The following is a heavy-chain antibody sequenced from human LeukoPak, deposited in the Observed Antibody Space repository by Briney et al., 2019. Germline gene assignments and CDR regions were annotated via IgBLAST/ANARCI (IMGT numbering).Heavy chain of an antibody. D-gene: IGHD5-18*01. J-gene: IGHJ5*02. V-gene: IGHV1-18*01. CDR1: GYTFTIYG. Sequence: ASVKVSFTASGYTFTIYGISWVRQAPGQGLEWMGWINAYNGNTNYSQKLQGRVTMTTDTSTSTAYMELRSLRSDDTAVYYCAREVDTAMVSWFDPWGQGTLVTVSS. CDR3: AREVDTAMVSWFDP. CDR2: INAYNGNT.